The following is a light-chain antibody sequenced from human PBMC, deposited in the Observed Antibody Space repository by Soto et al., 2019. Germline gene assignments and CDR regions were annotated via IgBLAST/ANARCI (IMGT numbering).Light chain of an antibody. J-gene: IGLJ3*02. CDR1: STNIGSNY. CDR2: SNN. Sequence: QSVLTQPPSASGTPGQRVTISCSGSSTNIGSNYVYWYQQVPGTAPKLLIYSNNQRPSGVPDRFSASKSGTSASLAISGLRYEDEAAYYCATWDDSLNNPVFGGGTQLTVL. V-gene: IGLV1-47*02. CDR3: ATWDDSLNNPV.